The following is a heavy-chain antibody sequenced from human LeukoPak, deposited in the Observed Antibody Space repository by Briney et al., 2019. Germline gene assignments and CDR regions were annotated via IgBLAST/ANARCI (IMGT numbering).Heavy chain of an antibody. CDR1: GYSISSGYY. V-gene: IGHV4-38-2*02. CDR2: IYHSGST. CDR3: ARFRDAFDI. J-gene: IGHJ3*02. Sequence: SETLSLTCTVSGYSISSGYYWGWIRPPPGKGLEWIGSIYHSGSTYYNPSLKSRVTISVDRSKNQFSLKLSSVTAADTAVYYCARFRDAFDIWGQGTMVTVSS. D-gene: IGHD3-10*01.